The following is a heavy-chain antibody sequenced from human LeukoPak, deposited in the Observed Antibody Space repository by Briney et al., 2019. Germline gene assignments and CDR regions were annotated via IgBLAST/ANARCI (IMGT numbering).Heavy chain of an antibody. J-gene: IGHJ6*03. Sequence: SETLSLTCTVSGGSISSYYWSWIRQPAGKGLEWIGRIYTSGSTNYNPSLKSRVTISVDTSKNQFSLKLSSVTAADTAVYYCARIYGDRYYYYYMDVWGKGTTVTISS. V-gene: IGHV4-4*07. CDR3: ARIYGDRYYYYYMDV. CDR2: IYTSGST. D-gene: IGHD4-17*01. CDR1: GGSISSYY.